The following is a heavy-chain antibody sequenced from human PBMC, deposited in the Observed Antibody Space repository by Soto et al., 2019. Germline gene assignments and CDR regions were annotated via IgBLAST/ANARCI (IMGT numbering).Heavy chain of an antibody. J-gene: IGHJ4*02. CDR3: ARPYYYGSGAPFDY. CDR1: GFTFSSYG. Sequence: QVQLVESGGGVVQPGRSRRLSCAASGFTFSSYGMHWVRQAPGKGLEWVAVIWYDGSDKYYADSVKGRFTISRDNSKNTLYLQMNSLRAEDTAVYYCARPYYYGSGAPFDYWGQGTLVTVSS. D-gene: IGHD3-10*01. V-gene: IGHV3-33*01. CDR2: IWYDGSDK.